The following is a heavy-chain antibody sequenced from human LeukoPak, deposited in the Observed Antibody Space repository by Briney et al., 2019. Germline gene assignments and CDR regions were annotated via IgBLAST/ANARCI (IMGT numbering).Heavy chain of an antibody. Sequence: SETLSLTCAVSGGSISPYHWTWIRQPPGKGLEWIGYIFYSASTNYNPSLKSRVTISVDTSKNQFSLKLSSVTAADTAVYYCARGEWDLLFDYWGQGTLVTVSS. CDR2: IFYSAST. CDR3: ARGEWDLLFDY. CDR1: GGSISPYH. J-gene: IGHJ4*02. D-gene: IGHD1-26*01. V-gene: IGHV4-59*01.